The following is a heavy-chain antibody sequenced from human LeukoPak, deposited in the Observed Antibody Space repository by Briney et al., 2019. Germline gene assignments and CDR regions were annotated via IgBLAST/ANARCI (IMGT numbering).Heavy chain of an antibody. CDR3: ARDHIVVVTATQPYFDY. D-gene: IGHD2-21*02. CDR2: ISYDGSNK. V-gene: IGHV3-30*04. CDR1: GFTFSSYA. Sequence: PGGSLRLSCAASGFTFSSYAMHWVRQAPGKGLEWVAVISYDGSNKYYADSVKGRFTISRDNSKNTLYLQMNSLRAEDTAVYYCARDHIVVVTATQPYFDYWGQGTLVTVSS. J-gene: IGHJ4*02.